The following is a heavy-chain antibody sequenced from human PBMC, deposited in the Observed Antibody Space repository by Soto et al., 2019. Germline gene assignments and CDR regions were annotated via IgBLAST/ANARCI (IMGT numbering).Heavy chain of an antibody. CDR3: ARDLLWPSSGGMDV. Sequence: SETLSLTCTVSGGSVDSNRYYWAWVRQPPGKGLEWIGEIYHSGSTNYNPSLKSRVTISVDKSKNQFSLKLSSVTAADTAVYYCARDLLWPSSGGMDVWGQGTTVTVSS. CDR2: IYHSGST. D-gene: IGHD3-10*01. V-gene: IGHV4-39*07. CDR1: GGSVDSNRYY. J-gene: IGHJ6*02.